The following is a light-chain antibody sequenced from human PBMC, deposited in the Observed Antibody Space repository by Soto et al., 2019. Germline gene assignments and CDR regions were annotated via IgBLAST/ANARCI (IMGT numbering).Light chain of an antibody. Sequence: QSALTQPASVSGSPGQSITISCTGTSSDVGTYNYVSWYQQHPGKAPKLMIYEVSNRPSGVSNRFSGSKSGNTASLTISGLQADDEADYYCSSFTSSSTNVFGTGTKLTVL. J-gene: IGLJ1*01. CDR1: SSDVGTYNY. V-gene: IGLV2-14*01. CDR2: EVS. CDR3: SSFTSSSTNV.